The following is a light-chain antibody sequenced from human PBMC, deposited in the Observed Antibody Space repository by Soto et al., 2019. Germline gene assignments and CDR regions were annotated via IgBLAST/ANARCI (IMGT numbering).Light chain of an antibody. CDR2: DAS. V-gene: IGKV3-11*01. CDR1: HSVSSD. Sequence: EIVLTQSPVTLSLSPGERATLSCRASHSVSSDLLWYQQKPGQSPRLLISDASNRATGIPARLSGSGYGTDFILTISSLEPEDFAVYYCQQRNRWPLTFGGGTRVEIK. CDR3: QQRNRWPLT. J-gene: IGKJ4*01.